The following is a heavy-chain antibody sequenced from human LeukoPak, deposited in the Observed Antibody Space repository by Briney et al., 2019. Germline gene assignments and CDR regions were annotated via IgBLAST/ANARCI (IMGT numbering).Heavy chain of an antibody. CDR3: ARAPRGVRGVLDAFDI. CDR2: ISAYNGNT. D-gene: IGHD3-10*01. J-gene: IGHJ3*02. CDR1: GYTFTSYG. Sequence: ASVKVSCKASGYTFTSYGISWVRQAPGQGLEWMGWISAYNGNTNYAQKLQGRVTMTTDTSTSTAYMELRSLRYDDTAVYYCARAPRGVRGVLDAFDIWGQGTMVTVSS. V-gene: IGHV1-18*01.